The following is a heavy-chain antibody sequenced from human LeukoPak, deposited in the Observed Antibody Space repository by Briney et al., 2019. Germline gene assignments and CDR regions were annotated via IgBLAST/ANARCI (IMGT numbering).Heavy chain of an antibody. CDR1: GGTFSSYA. Sequence: ASVKVSCKASGGTFSSYAISWVRQAPGQGLEWMGRIIPILGIANYAQKFQGRVTITADKSTSTAYMELSSLRSEDTAVYYCARDYLVAIRDYYYYYGMDVWGQGTTVTVSS. D-gene: IGHD5-12*01. J-gene: IGHJ6*02. CDR3: ARDYLVAIRDYYYYYGMDV. V-gene: IGHV1-69*04. CDR2: IIPILGIA.